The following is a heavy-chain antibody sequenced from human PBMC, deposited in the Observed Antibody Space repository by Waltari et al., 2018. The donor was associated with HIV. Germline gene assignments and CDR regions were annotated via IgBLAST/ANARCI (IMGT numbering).Heavy chain of an antibody. J-gene: IGHJ3*02. D-gene: IGHD3-22*01. CDR2: IYRSGST. CDR1: ASSISRNYY. Sequence: QVLLQESGPRLVKSSETLSLTCTVSASSISRNYYWGWIRQAPGKGLEWIGSIYRSGSTYYNPAFKTRVTRSVNMSKNQYYLKLSSLTAADTAVYYCARDQDYYDSSGYTSYAFDIWGRGTMIIVSS. CDR3: ARDQDYYDSSGYTSYAFDI. V-gene: IGHV4-38-2*02.